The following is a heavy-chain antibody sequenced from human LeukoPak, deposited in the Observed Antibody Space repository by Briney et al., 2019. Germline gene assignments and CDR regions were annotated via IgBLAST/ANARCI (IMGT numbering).Heavy chain of an antibody. D-gene: IGHD3-22*01. CDR1: GYTFTSYY. CDR2: INPNSGGT. Sequence: ASVKVSCKASGYTFTSYYMHWVRQAPGQGLEWMGWINPNSGGTNYAQKFQGRVTMTRDTSISTAYMELSRLRSDDTAVYYCARVGGTYYYDSSGYFPFDYWGQGTLVTVSS. V-gene: IGHV1-2*02. CDR3: ARVGGTYYYDSSGYFPFDY. J-gene: IGHJ4*02.